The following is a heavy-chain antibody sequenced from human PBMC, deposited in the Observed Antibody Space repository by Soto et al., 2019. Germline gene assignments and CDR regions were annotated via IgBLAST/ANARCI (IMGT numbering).Heavy chain of an antibody. CDR1: GYSITSDFY. Sequence: SETRSLTCLVSGYSITSDFYWGWIREPPGKGLEWIGSIYHSGTTYSDPSLKSRLTISVDTSKNQFSLMLTSVTAADTAVYYCVRIGRESTSSYSWFDPWGQGSLVTVSS. J-gene: IGHJ5*02. CDR3: VRIGRESTSSYSWFDP. V-gene: IGHV4-38-2*01. CDR2: IYHSGTT. D-gene: IGHD2-2*02.